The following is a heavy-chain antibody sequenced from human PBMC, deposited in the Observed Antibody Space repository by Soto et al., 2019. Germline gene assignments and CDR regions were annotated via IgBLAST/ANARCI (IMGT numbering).Heavy chain of an antibody. CDR2: ISSSSSVI. CDR1: GFILSDCA. D-gene: IGHD7-27*01. Sequence: VGSLRLSCATSGFILSDCAMNWVRQAPGKGLEWVSYISSSSSVIDYADSVKGRFTVSRDNARNSLYLQMNSLRAEDTAVYYCARDLSWGSNWYYYGMDVWGQGTTVTVSS. V-gene: IGHV3-48*01. J-gene: IGHJ6*02. CDR3: ARDLSWGSNWYYYGMDV.